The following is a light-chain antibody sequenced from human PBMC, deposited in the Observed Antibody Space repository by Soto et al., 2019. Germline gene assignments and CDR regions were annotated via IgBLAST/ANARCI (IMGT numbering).Light chain of an antibody. J-gene: IGLJ2*01. V-gene: IGLV2-8*01. CDR2: EVS. CDR1: SSDVGGYNY. CDR3: SSYAGSNIGV. Sequence: QSALTQPPSASGSPGQSVTISCTGTSSDVGGYNYVSWYQQHPGKAPKLMIYEVSKRPSGVPDRFSGSKSGNTASLTVSGLQAEDEAVYYCSSYAGSNIGVFGGGTKLTVL.